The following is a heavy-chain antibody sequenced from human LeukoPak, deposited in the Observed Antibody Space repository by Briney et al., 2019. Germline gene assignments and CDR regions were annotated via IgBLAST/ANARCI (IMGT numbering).Heavy chain of an antibody. CDR2: MNPNSGNT. J-gene: IGHJ4*02. CDR3: ARDPGDYYDSSGGY. CDR1: GYTFTSYD. Sequence: ASVKVSCKASGYTFTSYDIDWVRQATGQGLEWMGWMNPNSGNTGYAQKFQGRVTMTRDTSTSTVYMELSSLRSEDTAVYYCARDPGDYYDSSGGYWGQGTLVTVSS. V-gene: IGHV1-8*01. D-gene: IGHD3-22*01.